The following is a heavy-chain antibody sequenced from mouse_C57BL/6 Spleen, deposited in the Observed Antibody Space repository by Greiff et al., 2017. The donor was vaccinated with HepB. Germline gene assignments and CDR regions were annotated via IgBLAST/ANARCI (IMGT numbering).Heavy chain of an antibody. CDR3: ARKNWDVAFAY. CDR2: IDPSDSYT. CDR1: GYTFTSYW. D-gene: IGHD4-1*01. J-gene: IGHJ3*01. Sequence: QVQLQQPGAELVKPGASVKLSCKASGYTFTSYWMQWVKQRPGQGLEWIGEIDPSDSYTNYNQKFKGKATLTVDTSSSTAYMQLSSLTSEDSAVYYCARKNWDVAFAYWGQGTLVTVAA. V-gene: IGHV1-50*01.